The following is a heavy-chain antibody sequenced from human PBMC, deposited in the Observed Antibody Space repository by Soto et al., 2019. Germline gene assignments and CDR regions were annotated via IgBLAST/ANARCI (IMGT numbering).Heavy chain of an antibody. CDR2: IKSQGDGGTR. CDR1: GFSFTNTW. J-gene: IGHJ5*02. CDR3: TTARGDYRPVDP. Sequence: EVQLVESGGDLVKPGGSLRLSCAASGFSFTNTWMNWVRQAPGKGLEWVGRIKSQGDGGTREYAEPVNGRFTISRDDSTSTLYLEMNSLKVEDTAVYYCTTARGDYRPVDPWGQGTLVTVSS. D-gene: IGHD4-17*01. V-gene: IGHV3-15*01.